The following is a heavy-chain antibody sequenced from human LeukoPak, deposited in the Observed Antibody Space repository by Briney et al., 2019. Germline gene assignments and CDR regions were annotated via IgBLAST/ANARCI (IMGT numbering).Heavy chain of an antibody. CDR2: IWYDGSNK. V-gene: IGHV3-33*01. D-gene: IGHD3-10*01. CDR3: ARNMVRAPNWFDP. CDR1: GFTFSSYG. Sequence: GGSLRLSCAASGFTFSSYGMHWVRQAPGKGLEWVAVIWYDGSNKYYADSVKGRFTISRDNSKNTLYLQMNSLRAEDTAVYYCARNMVRAPNWFDPWGQGTLVTLSS. J-gene: IGHJ5*02.